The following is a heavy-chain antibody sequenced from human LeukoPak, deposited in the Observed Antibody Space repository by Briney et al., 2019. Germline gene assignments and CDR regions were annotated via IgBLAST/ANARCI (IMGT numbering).Heavy chain of an antibody. CDR3: ARSYDSLGFDY. D-gene: IGHD3-9*01. J-gene: IGHJ4*02. CDR2: IYPGDSDT. Sequence: PGESLKISCKASGYSFTTYWLGWVRPMPGEGLEWMGIIYPGDSDTRYSPSFQGQVTISADKSISTAYLQWSSLKASDTAMYYCARSYDSLGFDYWGQGTLVTVSS. CDR1: GYSFTTYW. V-gene: IGHV5-51*01.